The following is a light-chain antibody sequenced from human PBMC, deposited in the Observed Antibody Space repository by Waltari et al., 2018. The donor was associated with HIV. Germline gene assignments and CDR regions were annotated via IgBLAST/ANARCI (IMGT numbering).Light chain of an antibody. CDR3: SSYTSTSTGV. CDR1: SSDVGGYNY. Sequence: QSALTQPASVSGSPGQSITISCTGTSSDVGGYNYVSLYQQHPGKAPKFMVYEVSNRPSGVSKRFSGSKSGNTASLTISWLQAEDEADYYCSSYTSTSTGVFGTGTKVTVL. CDR2: EVS. V-gene: IGLV2-14*01. J-gene: IGLJ1*01.